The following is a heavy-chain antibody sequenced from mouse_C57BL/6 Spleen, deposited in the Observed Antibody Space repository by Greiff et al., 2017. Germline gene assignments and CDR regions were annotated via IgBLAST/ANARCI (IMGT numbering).Heavy chain of an antibody. CDR1: GYTFTSYW. CDR2: IDPSDSET. CDR3: ARYSGSCDY. V-gene: IGHV1-52*01. D-gene: IGHD1-1*01. J-gene: IGHJ2*01. Sequence: QVHVKQPGAELVRPGSSVKLSCKASGYTFTSYWMHWVKQRPIQGLEWIGNIDPSDSETHYNQKFKDKATLTVDKSSSTAYMQLSSLTSEDSAVYYCARYSGSCDYWGQGTTLTVAS.